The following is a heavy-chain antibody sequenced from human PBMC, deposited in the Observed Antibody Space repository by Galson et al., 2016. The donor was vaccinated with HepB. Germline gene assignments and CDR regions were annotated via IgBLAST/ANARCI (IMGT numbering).Heavy chain of an antibody. CDR1: GFSFSSYA. Sequence: SLRLSCAASGFSFSSYAMSWARQAPGKGLEWVSTITGSGGTTYYAEPVKGRFTISRDNSKNTLYLQMNSLRAEDTAIYYCAKVGTTVLTPGKLRLEYFQLWGQGTLVTVSS. CDR3: AKVGTTVLTPGKLRLEYFQL. CDR2: ITGSGGTT. V-gene: IGHV3-23*01. J-gene: IGHJ1*01. D-gene: IGHD4-23*01.